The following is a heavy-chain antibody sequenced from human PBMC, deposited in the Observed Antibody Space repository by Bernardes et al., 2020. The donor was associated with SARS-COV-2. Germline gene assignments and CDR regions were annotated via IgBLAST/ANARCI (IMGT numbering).Heavy chain of an antibody. CDR2: IYPGDSDT. V-gene: IGHV5-51*01. CDR3: VRHGESNSRYWGGQIYYYYFGMDV. D-gene: IGHD7-27*01. CDR1: GYKFTTYW. J-gene: IGHJ6*02. Sequence: GESLKISCQASGYKFTTYWIAWVRQMPGKGLEWMGIIYPGDSDTRYTPSFEGQVTISADKSISTAYLQWRSLKASDTATYFCVRHGESNSRYWGGQIYYYYFGMDVWGQGTTVTVSS.